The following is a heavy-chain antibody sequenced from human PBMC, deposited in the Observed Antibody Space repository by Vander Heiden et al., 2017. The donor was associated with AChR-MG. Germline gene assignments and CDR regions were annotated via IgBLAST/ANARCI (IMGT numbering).Heavy chain of an antibody. CDR2: IVSSGDE. CDR3: AQMGGSGDFYNAFNV. J-gene: IGHJ3*01. V-gene: IGHV2-26*01. Sequence: QVTSKESHPVLVKPTETLTLTCTVSGFSLSSGRLSVSWIRQPPGKALEWLAHIVSSGDESYRTSLRSRLTISKDTSRGQVVLTMTNMDPVDTGTYYCAQMGGSGDFYNAFNVWGHGTTVLVSS. D-gene: IGHD3-10*01. CDR1: GFSLSSGRLS.